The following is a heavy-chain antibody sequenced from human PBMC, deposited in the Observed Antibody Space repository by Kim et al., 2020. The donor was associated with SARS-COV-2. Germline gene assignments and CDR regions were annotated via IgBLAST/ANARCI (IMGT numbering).Heavy chain of an antibody. J-gene: IGHJ4*02. D-gene: IGHD3-9*01. V-gene: IGHV3-7*03. CDR1: GFTFSSYW. CDR2: IKQDGSEK. Sequence: GGSLRLSCAASGFTFSSYWMSWVRQAPGKGLEWVANIKQDGSEKYYVDSVKGRFTISRDNAKNSLYLQMNSLRAEDTAVYYCAREADYDILTGYYYYFEYWGQGTLVTVSS. CDR3: AREADYDILTGYYYYFEY.